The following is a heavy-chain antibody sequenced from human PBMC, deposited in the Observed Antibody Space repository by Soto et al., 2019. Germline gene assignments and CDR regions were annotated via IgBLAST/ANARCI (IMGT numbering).Heavy chain of an antibody. J-gene: IGHJ4*02. CDR1: GGSISSYY. D-gene: IGHD5-18*01. Sequence: QVQLQESGPGLVKPSETLSLTCTVSGGSISSYYWSWIRQPPGKGLEWLGYIYYSGSTNYNPSLKSPLTIPVDTSKNQFSLKLSSVTAADTAVYYCARRYGSCFDYWGQGTLVTVSS. CDR2: IYYSGST. CDR3: ARRYGSCFDY. V-gene: IGHV4-59*08.